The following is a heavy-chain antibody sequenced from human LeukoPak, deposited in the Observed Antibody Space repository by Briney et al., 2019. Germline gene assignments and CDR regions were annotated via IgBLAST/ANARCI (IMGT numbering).Heavy chain of an antibody. Sequence: GGSLRLSCAASGFTFTDYWMMWVRQAPGKRPEWVAQINEDGSEIYHVDSVRGRFTISRDNAKNSLYLQMNSLRAEDTAVYYCARAGHYCSGGSCYYGYWGQGTLVTVSS. D-gene: IGHD2-15*01. V-gene: IGHV3-7*04. CDR1: GFTFTDYW. CDR2: INEDGSEI. CDR3: ARAGHYCSGGSCYYGY. J-gene: IGHJ4*02.